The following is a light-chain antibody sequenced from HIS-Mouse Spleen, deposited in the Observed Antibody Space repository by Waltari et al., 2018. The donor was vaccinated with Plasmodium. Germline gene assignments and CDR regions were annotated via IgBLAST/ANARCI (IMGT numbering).Light chain of an antibody. J-gene: IGKJ4*01. CDR3: QQYYSYPLT. CDR2: AAS. Sequence: AIRMTQSPSSFSASTVARVTITCRASQGISSYLAWYQQKPGKAPKLLIYAASTLQSGVPSRFSGSGSGTDFTLTISCLQSEDFATYYCQQYYSYPLTFGGGTKVEIK. CDR1: QGISSY. V-gene: IGKV1-8*01.